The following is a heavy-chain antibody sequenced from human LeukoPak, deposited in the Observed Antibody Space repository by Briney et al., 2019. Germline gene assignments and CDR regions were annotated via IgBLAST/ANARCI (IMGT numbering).Heavy chain of an antibody. Sequence: ASVTVSCKASGGTFSSYAISWVRQAPGQGLEWMGGIIPIFGTANYAQKFQGRVTITADESTSTAYMELSSLRSEDTAVYYCAVGSRYCSSTSCYPNWFDPWGQGTLVTLSS. V-gene: IGHV1-69*01. CDR3: AVGSRYCSSTSCYPNWFDP. J-gene: IGHJ5*02. D-gene: IGHD2-2*01. CDR1: GGTFSSYA. CDR2: IIPIFGTA.